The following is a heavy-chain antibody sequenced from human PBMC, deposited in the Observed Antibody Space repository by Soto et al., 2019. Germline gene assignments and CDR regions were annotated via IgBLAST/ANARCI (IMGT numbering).Heavy chain of an antibody. V-gene: IGHV3-30-3*01. D-gene: IGHD3-22*01. J-gene: IGHJ5*01. CDR3: ARDPFFYDSSGYVFDP. CDR1: GFTFSSYA. Sequence: GGSLRFSCAASGFTFSSYAMHWVRQAPGKGLEWVAVISYDGSNKYYADSVKGRFTISRDNSKNTLYLQTNSLRAEDTAVYYCARDPFFYDSSGYVFDPWGQGTLVTVSS. CDR2: ISYDGSNK.